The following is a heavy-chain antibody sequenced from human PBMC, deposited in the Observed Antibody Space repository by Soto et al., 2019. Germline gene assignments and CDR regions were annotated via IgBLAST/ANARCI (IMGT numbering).Heavy chain of an antibody. CDR2: VTYSGST. J-gene: IGHJ4*02. CDR3: ARVRCSGGTCYTLDY. V-gene: IGHV4-59*01. Sequence: ETLSLTCTVSGGSISNYYWTWIRQPPGKGLEWIGYVTYSGSTNYNPSLKSRVTISVDTSKNQFSLKLNSVTAADTAVYYCARVRCSGGTCYTLDYWGQGTLVTVSS. CDR1: GGSISNYY. D-gene: IGHD2-15*01.